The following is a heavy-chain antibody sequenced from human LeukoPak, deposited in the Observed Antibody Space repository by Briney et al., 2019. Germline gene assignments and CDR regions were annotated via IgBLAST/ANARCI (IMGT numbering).Heavy chain of an antibody. CDR2: ISSSGSTI. CDR3: ARPNAVRGVMPFDY. D-gene: IGHD3-10*01. J-gene: IGHJ4*02. Sequence: GGSLRLYCAASGFTFSDYYMSWIRHAPGKGLEWVSYISSSGSTIYYADSVKGRFTISRDNAKNSLYLQMNSLRAEDTAVYYCARPNAVRGVMPFDYWGQGTLVTVSS. CDR1: GFTFSDYY. V-gene: IGHV3-11*01.